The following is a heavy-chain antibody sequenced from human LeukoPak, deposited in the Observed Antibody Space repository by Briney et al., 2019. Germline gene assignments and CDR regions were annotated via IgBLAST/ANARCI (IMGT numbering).Heavy chain of an antibody. V-gene: IGHV3-9*03. CDR1: GFTFDDYA. CDR2: ISWNSGSI. J-gene: IGHJ4*02. Sequence: GGSLRLSCAASGFTFDDYAMHWVRQAPGKGLEWVSGISWNSGSIGYADSVKGRFTISRDNAKNSLYLQMNSLRAEDMALYYCARSVEMATRIDYWGQGTLVTVSS. CDR3: ARSVEMATRIDY. D-gene: IGHD5-24*01.